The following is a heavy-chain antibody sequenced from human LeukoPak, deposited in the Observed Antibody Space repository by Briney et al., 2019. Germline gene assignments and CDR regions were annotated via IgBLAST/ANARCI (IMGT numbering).Heavy chain of an antibody. V-gene: IGHV3-30-3*01. J-gene: IGHJ3*02. Sequence: GRSLRLSCAASGFTFSSYAMHWVRQAPGKGLEWVAVISYDGSNKYYADSVKGRFTISRDNSKNTLYLQMNSLRAEDTAVYYCAGEGTVTTDAFDIWGQGTMVTVSS. CDR3: AGEGTVTTDAFDI. D-gene: IGHD4-17*01. CDR1: GFTFSSYA. CDR2: ISYDGSNK.